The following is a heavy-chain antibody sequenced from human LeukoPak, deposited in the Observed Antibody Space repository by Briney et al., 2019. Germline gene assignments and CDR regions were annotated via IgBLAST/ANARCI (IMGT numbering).Heavy chain of an antibody. Sequence: SETLSLTCTVSGASMSTHYWSWRPQPPGKGLERSAYLLDSWRTKDNPSLQSRVTLSADTSKNQFSLRLTSVTAADTAVYYCATIRRGSIYGYFDFWGQGILVTVSS. CDR1: GASMSTHY. CDR3: ATIRRGSIYGYFDF. V-gene: IGHV4-59*11. J-gene: IGHJ4*02. D-gene: IGHD5-18*01. CDR2: LLDSWRT.